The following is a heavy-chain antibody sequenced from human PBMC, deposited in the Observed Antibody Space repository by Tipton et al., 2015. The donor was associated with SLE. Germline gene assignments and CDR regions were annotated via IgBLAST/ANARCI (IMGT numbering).Heavy chain of an antibody. D-gene: IGHD3-3*02. Sequence: TLSLTCAVYGGSFSGYSWTWIRQPPGKRLEWIAYIYHSGITNYNPSLQSRVTISVDRSKNQFSLKLTSVTAADTAVYYCARGPPFMEWERNWFDPWGQGTQVTVSS. CDR2: IYHSGIT. CDR3: ARGPPFMEWERNWFDP. V-gene: IGHV4-59*01. J-gene: IGHJ5*02. CDR1: GGSFSGYS.